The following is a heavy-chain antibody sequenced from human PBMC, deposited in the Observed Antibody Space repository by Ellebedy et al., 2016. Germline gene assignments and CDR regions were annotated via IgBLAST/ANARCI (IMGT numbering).Heavy chain of an antibody. CDR2: IGTDTRYI. CDR3: VSRGDDSSNQNWFDP. Sequence: GESLKISXAASGFTFSSYSMNWVRQAPGKGLEWVSSIGTDTRYIYYADSVKGRFTISRDNAKTSLYLQMNSLKIEDTAVYYCVSRGDDSSNQNWFDPWGQGTLVTVSS. V-gene: IGHV3-21*04. J-gene: IGHJ5*02. D-gene: IGHD4-11*01. CDR1: GFTFSSYS.